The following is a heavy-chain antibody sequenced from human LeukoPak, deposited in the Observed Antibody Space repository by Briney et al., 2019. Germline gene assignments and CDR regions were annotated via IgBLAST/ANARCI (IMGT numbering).Heavy chain of an antibody. CDR2: ISWNSGNI. CDR3: TKDKGGHGSGSYIWAGMDV. V-gene: IGHV3-9*01. J-gene: IGHJ6*02. D-gene: IGHD3-10*01. Sequence: GGSLRLSCAASGFSFEDYAMHRVRQAPGKGLEWVSGISWNSGNIGYADSVKGRFTIPRDNAKNSLYLQMNSLRAEDTALYYCTKDKGGHGSGSYIWAGMDVWGQGTTVTVSS. CDR1: GFSFEDYA.